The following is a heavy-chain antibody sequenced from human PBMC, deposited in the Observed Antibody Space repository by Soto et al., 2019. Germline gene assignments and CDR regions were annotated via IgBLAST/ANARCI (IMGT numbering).Heavy chain of an antibody. CDR1: GGSISSYY. Sequence: KASETLSLTCTVSGGSISSYYWSWIRQPAGKGLEWIGRMYISGSTYYNPSLKSRVTISVDTSKNQFSLKLSSVTAADTAVYYCARHPPRYGSGSYYLFDPWGQGTLVTVSS. V-gene: IGHV4-59*05. CDR2: MYISGST. J-gene: IGHJ5*02. D-gene: IGHD3-10*01. CDR3: ARHPPRYGSGSYYLFDP.